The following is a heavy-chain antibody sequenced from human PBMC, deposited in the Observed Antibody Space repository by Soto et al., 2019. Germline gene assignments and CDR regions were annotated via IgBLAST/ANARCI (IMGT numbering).Heavy chain of an antibody. J-gene: IGHJ5*02. CDR1: GGSISSYY. CDR2: IYTSGST. V-gene: IGHV4-4*07. Sequence: PSETLSLTCTVSGGSISSYYWSWIRQPAGKGLEWIGRIYTSGSTNYNPSLKSRVTMSVDTSKNQFSLKLSSVTAADTAVYYCARAGIAARPRENWFDTWGQGTLVTV. CDR3: ARAGIAARPRENWFDT. D-gene: IGHD6-6*01.